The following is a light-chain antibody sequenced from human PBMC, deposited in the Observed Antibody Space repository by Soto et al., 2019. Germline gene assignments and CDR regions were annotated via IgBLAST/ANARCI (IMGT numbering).Light chain of an antibody. Sequence: SYILTQPPSVSVAPGQTATITCGGYNIGTKGVHWYQQRPGQAPVLVVSDDSDRASGIPERFSGSNSGNMATLTISRAEAGDEADYYCQVWDSGSAPFVFGPGTQLTVL. CDR3: QVWDSGSAPFV. V-gene: IGLV3-21*02. CDR2: DDS. CDR1: NIGTKG. J-gene: IGLJ1*01.